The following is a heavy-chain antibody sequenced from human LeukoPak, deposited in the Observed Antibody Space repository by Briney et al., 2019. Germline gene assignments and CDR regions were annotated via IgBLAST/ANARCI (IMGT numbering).Heavy chain of an antibody. J-gene: IGHJ3*02. CDR1: AGSISSSSYY. CDR3: ARSSYYYGADAFNI. Sequence: SETLSLTCTVSAGSISSSSYYWGWIRQPPGKGLEWIGSIYHSGSTYYNPSLRSRVTISLDTSKNQYSLKLSSLTAADTAVYYCARSSYYYGADAFNIWGQGTMVTVSS. D-gene: IGHD3-10*01. V-gene: IGHV4-39*07. CDR2: IYHSGST.